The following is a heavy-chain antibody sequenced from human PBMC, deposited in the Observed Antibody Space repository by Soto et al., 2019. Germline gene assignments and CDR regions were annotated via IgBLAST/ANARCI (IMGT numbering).Heavy chain of an antibody. J-gene: IGHJ6*02. CDR2: IDPSDSYT. V-gene: IGHV5-10-1*01. Sequence: PGESLKISCQGSGYRFINYWISWVRQMPGKGLEWMGRIDPSDSYTNYSPSFQGHVTISVDKPSSTAYLQWSSLKASDTAMYYCAGLFENTGSYPGMDVWGQGTTVTVSS. CDR1: GYRFINYW. CDR3: AGLFENTGSYPGMDV. D-gene: IGHD1-26*01.